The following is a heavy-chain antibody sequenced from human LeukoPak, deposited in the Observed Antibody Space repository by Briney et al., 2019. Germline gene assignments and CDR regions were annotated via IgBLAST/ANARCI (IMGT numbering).Heavy chain of an antibody. CDR1: GFTFDDYG. Sequence: GGSLRLSCAASGFTFDDYGMSWVRQAPGKGLEWVSGINWNGGSTGYADSVKGRFTISRDNSKNTLYLQMNSLRAEDTAVYYCAKDLEEGDGYNSGYYFDYWGQGTLVTVSS. V-gene: IGHV3-20*04. D-gene: IGHD5-24*01. J-gene: IGHJ4*02. CDR3: AKDLEEGDGYNSGYYFDY. CDR2: INWNGGST.